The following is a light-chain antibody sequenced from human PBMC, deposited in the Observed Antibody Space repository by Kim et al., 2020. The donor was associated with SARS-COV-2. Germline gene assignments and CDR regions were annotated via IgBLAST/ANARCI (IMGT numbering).Light chain of an antibody. J-gene: IGKJ1*01. CDR3: QQTYSASRT. V-gene: IGKV1-39*01. CDR1: QDISRY. CDR2: TAS. Sequence: DIQMTQSPSSLSASVGDRVTITCRASQDISRYLNWYQQKPGKAPKLLIYTASSLQSGVPSRFTGSGSETDFTLTISSLQPEDFATYYCQQTYSASRTFGQGAKVDIK.